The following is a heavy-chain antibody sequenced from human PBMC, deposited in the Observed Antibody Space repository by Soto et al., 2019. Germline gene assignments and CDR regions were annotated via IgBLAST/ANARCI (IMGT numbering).Heavy chain of an antibody. CDR1: SGSISSSY. V-gene: IGHV4-59*01. Sequence: SETLALTCTFSSGSISSSYWSCIWQPPGMGLEWIGYIYDIGRTNYSPSLKGRVTMSVDTSKNQFSLRLNSVTAADTAVYYCAGSRGVVTAHDFWGQGSLVTVSS. CDR3: AGSRGVVTAHDF. J-gene: IGHJ4*02. CDR2: IYDIGRT. D-gene: IGHD2-21*02.